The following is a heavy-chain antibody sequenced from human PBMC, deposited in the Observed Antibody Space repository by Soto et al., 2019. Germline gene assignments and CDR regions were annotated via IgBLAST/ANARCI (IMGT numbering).Heavy chain of an antibody. V-gene: IGHV3-53*01. CDR1: GFNVSSNY. CDR2: FYSTGST. D-gene: IGHD3-3*01. J-gene: IGHJ3*02. CDR3: STQFLEWLPGSLDI. Sequence: GGSLRLSCAASGFNVSSNYIKWVRQAPGKGLEWVSVFYSTGSTYYADSVKGRFTISRDISKNTVNLQMNSLGAEDTAVYYCSTQFLEWLPGSLDIWGQGSLVTVSS.